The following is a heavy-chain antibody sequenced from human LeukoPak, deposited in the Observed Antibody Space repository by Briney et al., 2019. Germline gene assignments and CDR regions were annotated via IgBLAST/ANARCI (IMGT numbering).Heavy chain of an antibody. CDR1: GLTFSSYG. J-gene: IGHJ4*02. CDR3: AKDATVTTGYYFDY. Sequence: GGSLRLSCAVSGLTFSSYGMHWVRQAPGKGLEWVAFIRYDGSNKYYADSVKGRFTISRDNSKNTLYLQMNSLRAEDTAVYYCAKDATVTTGYYFDYWGQGTLVTVSS. CDR2: IRYDGSNK. D-gene: IGHD4-17*01. V-gene: IGHV3-30*02.